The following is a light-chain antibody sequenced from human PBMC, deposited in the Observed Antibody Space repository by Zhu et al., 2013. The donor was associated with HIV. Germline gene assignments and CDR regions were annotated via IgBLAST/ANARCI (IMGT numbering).Light chain of an antibody. CDR3: QQFDTNWWT. Sequence: QLTQSPSSLSASVGDRVTITCQASQDINNYLNWYQQKPGKAPNLLIYDASSLETGVPSRFSGSGSGTEFTLTISSLQPDDFATYYCQQFDTNWWTFGQGTKVEIK. V-gene: IGKV1-33*01. J-gene: IGKJ1*01. CDR1: QDINNY. CDR2: DAS.